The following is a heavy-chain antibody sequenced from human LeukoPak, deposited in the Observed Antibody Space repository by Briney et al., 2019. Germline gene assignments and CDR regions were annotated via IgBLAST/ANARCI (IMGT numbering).Heavy chain of an antibody. D-gene: IGHD3-22*01. CDR2: ISGSGGST. CDR1: GFTFSSYA. J-gene: IGHJ3*02. V-gene: IGHV3-23*01. CDR3: AKALLDYYDSSGYSLDAFDI. Sequence: GGSLRLSCAASGFTFSSYAMSWVRQAPGKGLEWVSAISGSGGSTYYADSVKGRFTISRDNSKNTLYLQMNSLRAEDTAVYYCAKALLDYYDSSGYSLDAFDIWGQGTMVTVSS.